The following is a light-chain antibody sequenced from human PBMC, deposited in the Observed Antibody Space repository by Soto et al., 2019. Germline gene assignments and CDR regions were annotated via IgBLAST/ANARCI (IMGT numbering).Light chain of an antibody. J-gene: IGLJ1*01. CDR3: SSYTSSSTYV. CDR1: ISDVGGYNY. V-gene: IGLV2-14*03. CDR2: DVS. Sequence: QSVLTQPASVSGSPGQSITIYCTGTISDVGGYNYVSWYQQHPGKAPKLMIFDVSNRPSGVSNRFSGSKSGYTASLTISGLQAEDEADYYCSSYTSSSTYVFGTGTQLTVL.